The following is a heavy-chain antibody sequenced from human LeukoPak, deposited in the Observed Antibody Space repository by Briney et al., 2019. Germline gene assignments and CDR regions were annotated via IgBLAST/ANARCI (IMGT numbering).Heavy chain of an antibody. J-gene: IGHJ2*01. Sequence: PGGSLRLSCAASGFTFSDYYMSWIRQAPGRGLEWVSVIYSGGSTYYADSVKGRFTISRDTSKNTVYLQMNSLRAEDTAMYYCARFSSSPRYFDLWGRGTLVTVSS. CDR2: IYSGGST. CDR3: ARFSSSPRYFDL. D-gene: IGHD6-6*01. V-gene: IGHV3-53*01. CDR1: GFTFSDYY.